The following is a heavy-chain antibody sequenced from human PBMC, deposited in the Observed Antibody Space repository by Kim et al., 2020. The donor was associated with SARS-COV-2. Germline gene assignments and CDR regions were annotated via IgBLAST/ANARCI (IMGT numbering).Heavy chain of an antibody. J-gene: IGHJ5*02. V-gene: IGHV4-59*01. Sequence: LKGRVTISVDPSKNQFSLKLSSVTAADTAVYYCARELSSSSSEGDNWFDPWGQGTLVTVSS. CDR3: ARELSSSSSEGDNWFDP. D-gene: IGHD6-6*01.